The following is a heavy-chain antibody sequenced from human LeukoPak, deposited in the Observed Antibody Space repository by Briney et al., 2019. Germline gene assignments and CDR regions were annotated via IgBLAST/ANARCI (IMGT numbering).Heavy chain of an antibody. CDR1: GFTFSSNS. CDR3: AREGYCSGGSCPYYFDY. J-gene: IGHJ4*02. CDR2: ISSSSSYI. Sequence: PGGSLTLSCAASGFTFSSNSMNWVRQAPGKGLEWVSSISSSSSYIYYADSVKGRFIISRDNVNSDMYLHMNSLRAENTAVYYCAREGYCSGGSCPYYFDYWGQGTLVTVSS. V-gene: IGHV3-21*01. D-gene: IGHD2-15*01.